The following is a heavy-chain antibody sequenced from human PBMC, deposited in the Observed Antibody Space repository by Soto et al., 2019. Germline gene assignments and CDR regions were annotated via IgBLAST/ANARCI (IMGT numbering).Heavy chain of an antibody. CDR1: GYIFTNFG. V-gene: IGHV1-18*01. CDR3: VRDSSSWFYYYYGMDV. CDR2: ISGYNDNT. Sequence: QVQLKQSGPEVRKPGASVRVSCKASGYIFTNFGISWVRQAPGQGHEWMGWISGYNDNTDYAQKLQGRVSMTTDTSTSTAYMDLRSLRSDDTAIYYCVRDSSSWFYYYYGMDVWGQGTTVTVSS. J-gene: IGHJ6*02. D-gene: IGHD6-13*01.